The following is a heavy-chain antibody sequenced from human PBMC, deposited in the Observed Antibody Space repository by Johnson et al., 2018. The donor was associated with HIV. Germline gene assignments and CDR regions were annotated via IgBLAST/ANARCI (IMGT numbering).Heavy chain of an antibody. CDR3: ARATAADAFDI. D-gene: IGHD2-2*01. CDR1: GFTFSGYC. Sequence: QVQLVESGGGVVQPGRSLRLSCAASGFTFSGYCMHWVRQAPGKGLVWVARISCDGSSTNYADSVKGRFTIPRDNTKNTLYLEMNSRGAEDTAVYYGARATAADAFDIWGQGTMVTVSS. V-gene: IGHV3-30*03. J-gene: IGHJ3*02. CDR2: ISCDGSST.